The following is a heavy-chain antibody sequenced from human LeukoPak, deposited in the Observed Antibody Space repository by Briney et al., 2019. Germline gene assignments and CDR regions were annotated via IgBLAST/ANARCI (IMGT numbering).Heavy chain of an antibody. D-gene: IGHD1-26*01. CDR3: ARGLNLYSGRLARYYGMDV. CDR1: GFTFGSYA. CDR2: ISGSGDST. Sequence: GGSLRLSCAASGFTFGSYAMSWVRQAPGKGLEWVSAISGSGDSTYYANSVKGRFTISRDNSKNTLYLQMNSLRAEDTAVYYCARGLNLYSGRLARYYGMDVWGQGTTVTVSS. J-gene: IGHJ6*02. V-gene: IGHV3-23*01.